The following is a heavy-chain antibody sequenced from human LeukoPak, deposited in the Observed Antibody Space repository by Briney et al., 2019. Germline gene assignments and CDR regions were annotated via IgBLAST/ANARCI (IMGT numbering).Heavy chain of an antibody. Sequence: ASVKVSCKASGYTFTGSGISWVRQAPGQGLEWMGWISAYNGNTNYAQKFQGRVTITADKSTSTAYMEVSSLRSEDTAVYYCARTYCGGDCYSSRGWFDTWGQGTLVTVSS. J-gene: IGHJ5*02. CDR3: ARTYCGGDCYSSRGWFDT. CDR2: ISAYNGNT. CDR1: GYTFTGSG. V-gene: IGHV1-18*01. D-gene: IGHD2-21*02.